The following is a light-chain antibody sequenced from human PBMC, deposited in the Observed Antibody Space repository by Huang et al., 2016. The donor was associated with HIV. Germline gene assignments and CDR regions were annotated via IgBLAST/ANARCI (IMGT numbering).Light chain of an antibody. J-gene: IGKJ5*01. V-gene: IGKV2-28*01. Sequence: DIVMSQSPLSLPVTPGEPASISCRSSQSLHSNRYNYLEWYVQKPGQSPQRVIYLSSNRASGVPDRFSGTGSVTHFTLRISRGEAEDVGVYYCMQALQTPRTFGQGTRLEMK. CDR1: QSLHSNRYNY. CDR3: MQALQTPRT. CDR2: LSS.